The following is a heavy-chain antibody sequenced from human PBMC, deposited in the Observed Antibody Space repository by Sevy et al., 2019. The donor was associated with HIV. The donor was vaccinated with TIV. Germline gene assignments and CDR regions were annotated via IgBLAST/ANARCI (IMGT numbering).Heavy chain of an antibody. Sequence: ASVKVSCKASGYSFNTYGISWVRQAPGHGLEWMGWISAYNGKTVYAQNVQGRVTMTKDTSTSTAYMGLSSLRSDDTAVYYCARDYGDVYYGMDVWGQGTTVTVSS. J-gene: IGHJ6*02. V-gene: IGHV1-18*04. CDR2: ISAYNGKT. D-gene: IGHD4-17*01. CDR1: GYSFNTYG. CDR3: ARDYGDVYYGMDV.